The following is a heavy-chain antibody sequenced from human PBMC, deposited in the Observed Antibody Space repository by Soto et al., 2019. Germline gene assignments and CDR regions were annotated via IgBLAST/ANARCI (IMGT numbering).Heavy chain of an antibody. CDR3: AKGWRTYCSSTSCLPRAGMDV. V-gene: IGHV3-30*18. Sequence: QPGGSLRLSCAASGFTFSSYGMHWVRQAPGKGLEWVAVISYDGSNKYYADSVKGRFTISRDNSENTVYLQMDSLRAEDTAVYYCAKGWRTYCSSTSCLPRAGMDVWGQGTTVTVSS. D-gene: IGHD2-2*01. J-gene: IGHJ6*02. CDR2: ISYDGSNK. CDR1: GFTFSSYG.